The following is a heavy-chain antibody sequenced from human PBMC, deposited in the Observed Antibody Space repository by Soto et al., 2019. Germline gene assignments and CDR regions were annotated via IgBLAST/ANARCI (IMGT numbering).Heavy chain of an antibody. Sequence: KTSETLSLTCAVYGGSFSGYYWSWIRQPPGKGLEWIGEINHSGSTNYNPSLKSRVTISVDTSKNQFSLKLSSVTAADTAVYYCARFRGYCSSTSCYAYYYYYGMDVWGQGTTVTVSS. D-gene: IGHD2-2*01. CDR2: INHSGST. CDR1: GGSFSGYY. J-gene: IGHJ6*02. CDR3: ARFRGYCSSTSCYAYYYYYGMDV. V-gene: IGHV4-34*01.